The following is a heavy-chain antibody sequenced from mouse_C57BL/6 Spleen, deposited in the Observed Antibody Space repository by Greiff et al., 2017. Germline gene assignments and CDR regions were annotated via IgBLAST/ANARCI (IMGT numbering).Heavy chain of an antibody. Sequence: VQLQQSGPELVKPGASVKISCKASGYTFTDYYMNWVKQSHGKSLEWIGDINPNNGGTSYNQKFKGKATLTVDKSSSTAYMELRSLTSEDSAVYYCARGITTVEAVYWGQGTLVTVSA. D-gene: IGHD1-1*01. CDR2: INPNNGGT. CDR1: GYTFTDYY. J-gene: IGHJ3*01. V-gene: IGHV1-26*01. CDR3: ARGITTVEAVY.